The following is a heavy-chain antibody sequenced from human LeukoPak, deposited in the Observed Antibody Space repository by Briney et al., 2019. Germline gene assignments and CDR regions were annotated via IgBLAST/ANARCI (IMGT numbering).Heavy chain of an antibody. CDR1: GGSISSSSYY. Sequence: SETLSLTCTVSGGSISSSSYYWGWIRQPPGKGLEWIGSIYYSGSTYYNPSLKSRVTISVDTSKNQFSLKLSSVTAADTAVYYCARLGIASGFDYWGQGTLVTVSS. V-gene: IGHV4-39*01. D-gene: IGHD6-13*01. CDR2: IYYSGST. J-gene: IGHJ4*02. CDR3: ARLGIASGFDY.